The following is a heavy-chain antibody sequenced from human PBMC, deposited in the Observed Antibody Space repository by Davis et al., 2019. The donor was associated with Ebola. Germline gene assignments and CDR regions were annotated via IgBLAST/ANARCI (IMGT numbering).Heavy chain of an antibody. D-gene: IGHD2-2*01. Sequence: AASVKVSCKASGGTFSSYTITWVRQATGQGLEWMGWMNPNSGNTGYAQKFQGRVTMTRNTSISTAYMELSSLRSEDTAVYYCARSPRTCSSISCYGYWGQGTLVIVSS. V-gene: IGHV1-8*02. CDR2: MNPNSGNT. CDR1: GGTFSSYT. J-gene: IGHJ4*02. CDR3: ARSPRTCSSISCYGY.